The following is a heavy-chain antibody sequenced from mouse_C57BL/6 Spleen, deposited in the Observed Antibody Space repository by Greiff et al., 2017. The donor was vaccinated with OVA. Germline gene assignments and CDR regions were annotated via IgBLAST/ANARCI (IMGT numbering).Heavy chain of an antibody. V-gene: IGHV10-1*01. J-gene: IGHJ4*01. Sequence: EVQVVESGGGLVQPKGSLKLSCAASGFSFNTYAMNWVRQAPGKGLEWVARIRSKSNNYATYYADSVKDRFTISRDDSESMLYLQMNNLKTEDTAMYYCVIDYDAMDYWGQGTSVTVSS. CDR2: IRSKSNNYAT. CDR1: GFSFNTYA. CDR3: VIDYDAMDY.